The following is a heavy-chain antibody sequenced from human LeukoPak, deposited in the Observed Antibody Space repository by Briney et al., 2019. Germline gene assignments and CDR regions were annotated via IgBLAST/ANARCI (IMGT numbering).Heavy chain of an antibody. V-gene: IGHV3-21*01. CDR2: IGPTGTDR. D-gene: IGHD1-14*01. Sequence: GGSLRLSCAASGFTFSSCGFNWVRQAPGKGLEWVSSIGPTGTDRYYADSVRGRFTISRDNAKNSMYLQMDSLRDEDTAVYYCATETIGHHYEYWGQGTLLTVSS. CDR1: GFTFSSCG. J-gene: IGHJ4*02. CDR3: ATETIGHHYEY.